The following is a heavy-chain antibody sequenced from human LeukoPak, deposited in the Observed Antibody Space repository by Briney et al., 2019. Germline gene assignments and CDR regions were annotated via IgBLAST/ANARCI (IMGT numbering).Heavy chain of an antibody. Sequence: GGSLRLSCAASGFTFSSYAMSWVRQAPGKGLECVSVISGSGGTTYYADSVKGRFTISRDNAKNTLNLQMNSLRAEDTAVYYCARDLGQYYDTSDNWFDPWGQGTLVTVSS. J-gene: IGHJ5*02. D-gene: IGHD3-22*01. CDR1: GFTFSSYA. CDR3: ARDLGQYYDTSDNWFDP. CDR2: ISGSGGTT. V-gene: IGHV3-23*01.